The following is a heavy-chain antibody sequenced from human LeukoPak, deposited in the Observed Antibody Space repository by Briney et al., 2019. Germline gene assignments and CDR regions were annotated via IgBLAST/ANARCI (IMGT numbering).Heavy chain of an antibody. Sequence: GASVKVSCKASGYTFTGYYMHWVRQAPGQGLEWMGWINPNSGGTNYAQKFQGRVTMTRDTSISTAYMELSRLRSDDTAVYYCARGASPAAKRGAFDYWGQGTLVTVSS. J-gene: IGHJ4*02. CDR1: GYTFTGYY. CDR3: ARGASPAAKRGAFDY. D-gene: IGHD2-2*01. CDR2: INPNSGGT. V-gene: IGHV1-2*02.